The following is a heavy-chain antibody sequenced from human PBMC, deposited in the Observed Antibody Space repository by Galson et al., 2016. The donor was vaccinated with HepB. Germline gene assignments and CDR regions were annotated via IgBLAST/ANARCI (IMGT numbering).Heavy chain of an antibody. CDR1: GDSMNSISSRSYY. J-gene: IGHJ3*02. Sequence: SETLSLTCTVSGDSMNSISSRSYYWAWIRQPPGKGLEWIGNVYYSGTSYSNPSLKSRVTTSIDTSKNQFSLRLTSVTAADTALYFCARTYGGSSWYDAFDTCGQGTMVTVSS. D-gene: IGHD6-13*01. V-gene: IGHV4-39*07. CDR2: VYYSGTS. CDR3: ARTYGGSSWYDAFDT.